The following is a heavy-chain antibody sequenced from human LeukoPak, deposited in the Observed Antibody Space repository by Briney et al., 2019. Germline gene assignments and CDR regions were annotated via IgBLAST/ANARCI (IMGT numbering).Heavy chain of an antibody. Sequence: GGSLRLSCAASGFTFDDYAMHWVRQAPGKGLEWVSGISWNSGSIGYADSVKGRFTISRDNAKNSLYLQMNSLRAEDTALYYCAKDLTGHYDSSGYSYFQRWGQGTLVTVSS. D-gene: IGHD3-22*01. CDR3: AKDLTGHYDSSGYSYFQR. CDR2: ISWNSGSI. V-gene: IGHV3-9*01. J-gene: IGHJ1*01. CDR1: GFTFDDYA.